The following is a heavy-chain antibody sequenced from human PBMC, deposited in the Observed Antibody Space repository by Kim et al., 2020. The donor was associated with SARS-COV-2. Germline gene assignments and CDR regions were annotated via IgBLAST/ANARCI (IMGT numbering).Heavy chain of an antibody. CDR3: ARFTKTSWYSWFDP. Sequence: SETLSLTCTVSGGSISSSTYYWGWIRQPPGKGLEWIGSVLYSGSTYYNPSLKSRVTISADTSKNQFSLKLSSVTAADTAVYYCARFTKTSWYSWFDPWGQGTLVTVSS. CDR1: GGSISSSTYY. D-gene: IGHD2-2*02. V-gene: IGHV4-39*07. J-gene: IGHJ5*02. CDR2: VLYSGST.